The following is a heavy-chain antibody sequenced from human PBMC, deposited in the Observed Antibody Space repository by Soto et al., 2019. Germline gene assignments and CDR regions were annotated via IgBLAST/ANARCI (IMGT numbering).Heavy chain of an antibody. D-gene: IGHD5-12*01. CDR2: IAKDGSEI. V-gene: IGHV3-7*01. CDR1: GFALSNHW. CDR3: ARDGGRYYDFDS. Sequence: GGSLILSCAASGFALSNHWMSWVRQAPGKGLEWVANIAKDGSEIFYVDSVKGRFTISRDNAKNSLYLQMNSLRAEDTAVYFCARDGGRYYDFDSWGQGTLVTVSS. J-gene: IGHJ4*02.